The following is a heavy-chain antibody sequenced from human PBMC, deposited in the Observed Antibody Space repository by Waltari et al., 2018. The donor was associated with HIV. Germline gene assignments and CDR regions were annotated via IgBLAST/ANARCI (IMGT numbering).Heavy chain of an antibody. CDR1: GGSISSSNYY. V-gene: IGHV4-39*01. J-gene: IGHJ4*02. D-gene: IGHD6-19*01. CDR2: IHYSGST. CDR3: ARTPRGEQWLAY. Sequence: QLHLQESGPGLVKPSETLSLRCTVSGGSISSSNYYWGWIRQPPGKELEWIGSIHYSGSTHFNPSLKSRVTIFVDTSKNQFSLKLTSVTAADTAVYYCARTPRGEQWLAYWGQGTLVTVSS.